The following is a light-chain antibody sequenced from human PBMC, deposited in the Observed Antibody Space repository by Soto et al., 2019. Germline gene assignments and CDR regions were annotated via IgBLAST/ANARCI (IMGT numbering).Light chain of an antibody. CDR3: QQYDNLPLT. V-gene: IGKV1-33*01. Sequence: DIQMTQSPSSLSASVGDRVTITCQASHDIRNYLNWYQQKPGQAPKLLIHDASRLQTGVPSRFSGSGSGTDFIFTITSLQPDDLAPYHWQQYDNLPLTFGGGPKVAI. CDR2: DAS. J-gene: IGKJ4*01. CDR1: HDIRNY.